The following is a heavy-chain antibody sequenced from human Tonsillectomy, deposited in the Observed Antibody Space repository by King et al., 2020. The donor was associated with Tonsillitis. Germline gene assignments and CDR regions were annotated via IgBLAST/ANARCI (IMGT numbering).Heavy chain of an antibody. CDR1: GYTFTGYY. J-gene: IGHJ6*02. D-gene: IGHD3-22*01. CDR2: INPNSGGT. Sequence: QLVQSGAEVKKPGASVKVSCKASGYTFTGYYMHWVRQAPGQGLEWMGWINPNSGGTNYAQKFQGRVTMTRDTSISTAYMELSRLRSDDTAVYYCARDNYYDSSGYYSPTYYYGMDVWGQGTTVTVSS. CDR3: ARDNYYDSSGYYSPTYYYGMDV. V-gene: IGHV1-2*02.